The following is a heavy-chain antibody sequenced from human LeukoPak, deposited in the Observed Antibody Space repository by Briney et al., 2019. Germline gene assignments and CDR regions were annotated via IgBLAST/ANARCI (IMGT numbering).Heavy chain of an antibody. D-gene: IGHD1-26*01. Sequence: GGSLRLSCAASGFSFSSYPIHWVRQAPGKGLEWVAVISYDGSNKYYADSVKGRFTISRDNAKNTLYLQMNSLSAEDTAVYYCARDLGVSGYWGQGTLVTVFS. CDR1: GFSFSSYP. J-gene: IGHJ4*02. CDR3: ARDLGVSGY. V-gene: IGHV3-30-3*01. CDR2: ISYDGSNK.